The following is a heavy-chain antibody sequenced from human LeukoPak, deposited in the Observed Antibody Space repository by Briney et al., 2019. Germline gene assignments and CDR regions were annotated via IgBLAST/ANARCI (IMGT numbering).Heavy chain of an antibody. D-gene: IGHD6-25*01. CDR3: ASIAAAASFDY. CDR2: INPNNGGT. CDR1: GYTFTGYY. V-gene: IGHV1-2*02. J-gene: IGHJ4*02. Sequence: ASVKVSCKASGYTFTGYYVHWVRQAPGQGLEWMGWINPNNGGTNYAQKFQGRVTLTRDTSISTAYMELSRLRSDDTAVYYCASIAAAASFDYWGQGTLVTVSS.